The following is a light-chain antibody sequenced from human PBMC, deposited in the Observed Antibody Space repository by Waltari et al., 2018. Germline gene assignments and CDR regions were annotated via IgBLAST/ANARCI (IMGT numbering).Light chain of an antibody. Sequence: EIVLTQSPGTLSLSPGERATLSCRASQSVGSSLAWYQQKPGQAPRLLIYGASSRATGIPDRFSGSGSGTDFTLSISRLEPEDFAVYYCQQYGSSPFTFGPGTKVDIK. J-gene: IGKJ3*01. CDR1: QSVGSS. CDR3: QQYGSSPFT. CDR2: GAS. V-gene: IGKV3-20*01.